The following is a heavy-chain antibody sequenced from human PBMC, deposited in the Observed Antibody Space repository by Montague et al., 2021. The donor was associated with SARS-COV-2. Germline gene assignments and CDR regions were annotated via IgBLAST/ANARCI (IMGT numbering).Heavy chain of an antibody. Sequence: ETLSLTCTVSGGGSISSSHWWSWVRQPPGKGLEWIGEIYHDGSTNYNPSLKSRLTISVDKSKNQFSLKLSSVTAADTAVYCCARFTSRGSGSCYIFACWGQGTLVTVSS. CDR1: GGGSISSSHW. D-gene: IGHD1-26*01. V-gene: IGHV4-4*01. CDR3: ARFTSRGSGSCYIFAC. J-gene: IGHJ4*02. CDR2: IYHDGST.